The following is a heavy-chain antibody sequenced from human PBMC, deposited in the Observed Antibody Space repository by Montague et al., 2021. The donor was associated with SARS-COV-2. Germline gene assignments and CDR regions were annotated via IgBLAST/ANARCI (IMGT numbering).Heavy chain of an antibody. J-gene: IGHJ5*01. D-gene: IGHD3-10*01. CDR2: IYQTGYT. CDR1: GGSISSGQW. CDR3: ATNYCSWHFPGWFDP. Sequence: SETLSLTCDVSGGSISSGQWWSWVRQPPGKGLEWIGEIYQTGYTNYNPSLRSRVTISVDKSRNQFSLKMTSMTAADTAVYYCATNYCSWHFPGWFDPWGQGTLVTVSS. V-gene: IGHV4-4*02.